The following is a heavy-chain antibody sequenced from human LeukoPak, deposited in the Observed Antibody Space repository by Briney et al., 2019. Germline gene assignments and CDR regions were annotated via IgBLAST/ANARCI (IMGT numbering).Heavy chain of an antibody. J-gene: IGHJ3*02. V-gene: IGHV3-11*04. CDR2: ISSSGSTM. Sequence: GGSLRLSCAASRFTFSDYYMSWIRQAPGKGLEWVSDISSSGSTMFYADSVQGRFTISRGNAENSLYLQMNSLRAEDTAVYYCARDRGPGTTGPPDAFDIWGQGTMVTVSS. D-gene: IGHD1-7*01. CDR1: RFTFSDYY. CDR3: ARDRGPGTTGPPDAFDI.